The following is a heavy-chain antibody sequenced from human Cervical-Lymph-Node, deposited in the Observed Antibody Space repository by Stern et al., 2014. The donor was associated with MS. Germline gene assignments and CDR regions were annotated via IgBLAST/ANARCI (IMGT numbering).Heavy chain of an antibody. CDR1: GYSFTIYY. J-gene: IGHJ4*02. CDR3: ARHVQGFDY. V-gene: IGHV5-51*01. Sequence: EMQMVASGVEVKKPGESLKISCKLSGYSFTIYYIAWVRQMPRKGLEWMGVIYPYASDTTYSPSFQVQVTISADKSITTAYLQWSSLRASDTAMYYCARHVQGFDYWGQGTLVTVSS. CDR2: IYPYASDT.